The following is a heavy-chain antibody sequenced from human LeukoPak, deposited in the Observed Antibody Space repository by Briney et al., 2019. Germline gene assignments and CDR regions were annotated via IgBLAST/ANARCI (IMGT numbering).Heavy chain of an antibody. D-gene: IGHD6-19*01. Sequence: KPSETLSLTCTVSGDSISSHYWNWIRQPPGKGLEWIGCVHYSGITYYNPSLKSRVAISVDTSKKQFSLKLSSVTAADTAVYYCATHSSGWPDAFDIWGQGTMVTVSS. CDR2: VHYSGIT. V-gene: IGHV4-59*08. CDR3: ATHSSGWPDAFDI. J-gene: IGHJ3*02. CDR1: GDSISSHY.